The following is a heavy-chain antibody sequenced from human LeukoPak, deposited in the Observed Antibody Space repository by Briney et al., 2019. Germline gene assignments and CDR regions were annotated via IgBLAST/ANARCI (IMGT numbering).Heavy chain of an antibody. CDR3: ARAYSSSSGRGFDS. J-gene: IGHJ4*02. CDR1: GFTFSSYW. D-gene: IGHD6-6*01. Sequence: GGSLRLSCAASGFTFSSYWMHWVRQAPGKGLVWVSRINTDGSGTTYADSVKGRFTISRDNAKNTLHLQMTSLRAEDTAVYYCARAYSSSSGRGFDSWGQGTLVTVSS. V-gene: IGHV3-74*01. CDR2: INTDGSGT.